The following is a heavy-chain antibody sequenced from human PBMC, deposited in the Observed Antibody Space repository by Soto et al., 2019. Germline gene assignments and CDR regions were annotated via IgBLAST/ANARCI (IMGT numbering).Heavy chain of an antibody. CDR1: GFTFSGSA. CDR3: TRFYDTSGSRDDY. CDR2: IRSKANNYAT. Sequence: EVQLVESGGGLVQPGGSLKLSCAASGFTFSGSAMHWVRQASGKGLEWVGRIRSKANNYATAYAASVKGRFTISRDDSKNTAYLQMSSLKTDDTAVYYCTRFYDTSGSRDDYWGQGTLVTVSS. V-gene: IGHV3-73*02. D-gene: IGHD3-22*01. J-gene: IGHJ4*02.